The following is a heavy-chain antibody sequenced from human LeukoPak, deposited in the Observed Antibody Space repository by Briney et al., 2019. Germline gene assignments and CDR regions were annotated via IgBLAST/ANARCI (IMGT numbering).Heavy chain of an antibody. CDR2: IYTGGST. J-gene: IGHJ4*02. Sequence: PGGSLRLSCEASGFTFSHYAMHWVRQAPGKGLEWVSVIYTGGSTHYADSVKGRFTISRDNSKNTLYLQMNSLRAEDTSVYYCARGRNSGWYEFVGQFDYWGQGTLVTVSS. V-gene: IGHV3-66*01. CDR1: GFTFSHYA. CDR3: ARGRNSGWYEFVGQFDY. D-gene: IGHD6-19*01.